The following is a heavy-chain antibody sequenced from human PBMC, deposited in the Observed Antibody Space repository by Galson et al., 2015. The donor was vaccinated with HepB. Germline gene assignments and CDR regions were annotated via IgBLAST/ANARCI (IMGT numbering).Heavy chain of an antibody. D-gene: IGHD5-12*01. V-gene: IGHV3-23*01. CDR1: GFTFSSYA. Sequence: SLRLPCAASGFTFSSYAMSWVRQAPGKGLEWVSAISGSGGSTYYADSVKGRFTISRDNSKNTLYLQMNSLRAEDTAVYYCAKEVVATIKTFDYWGQGTLVTVSS. J-gene: IGHJ4*02. CDR3: AKEVVATIKTFDY. CDR2: ISGSGGST.